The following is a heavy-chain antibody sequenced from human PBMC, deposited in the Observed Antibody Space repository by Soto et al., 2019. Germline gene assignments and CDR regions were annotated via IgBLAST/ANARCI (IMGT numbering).Heavy chain of an antibody. Sequence: TGGSLRLSCAASGFTFISDSMNWVRQAPGKGLEWVSYISSSSSTIYYADSVKGRFTISRDNAKNSLYLQMNSLRAEDTAVYYCAREVGYYDNLTGYSCFDYWGQGPLVTVSS. J-gene: IGHJ4*02. D-gene: IGHD3-9*01. CDR1: GFTFISDS. CDR3: AREVGYYDNLTGYSCFDY. V-gene: IGHV3-48*01. CDR2: ISSSSSTI.